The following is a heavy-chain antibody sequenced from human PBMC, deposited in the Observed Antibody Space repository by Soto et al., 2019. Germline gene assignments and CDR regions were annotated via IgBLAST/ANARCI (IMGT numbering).Heavy chain of an antibody. Sequence: SETLSLTCTVSGGSISSYYWSWIRQPPGKGLEWIGYIYYSGSTNYNPSLKSRVTISVDTSKNQFSLKLSSVTAADTAVYYCARVYNWKGFDYWGQGTLVTVSS. V-gene: IGHV4-59*08. CDR2: IYYSGST. CDR3: ARVYNWKGFDY. CDR1: GGSISSYY. J-gene: IGHJ4*02. D-gene: IGHD1-20*01.